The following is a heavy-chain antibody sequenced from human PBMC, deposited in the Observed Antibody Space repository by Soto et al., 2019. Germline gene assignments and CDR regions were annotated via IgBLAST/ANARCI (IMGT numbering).Heavy chain of an antibody. D-gene: IGHD5-18*01. V-gene: IGHV3-33*01. J-gene: IGHJ4*02. CDR1: GFTFSSYG. Sequence: QVQLVESGGGVVQPGRSLRLSCAASGFTFSSYGMHWVRQAPGTGLEWVAVLGYDGSNKYYADSVKGRFTISRDNSKNTLYLQMNSLRAEDTAVYYCASGYSYGPPFDYWGQGTLVTVSS. CDR3: ASGYSYGPPFDY. CDR2: LGYDGSNK.